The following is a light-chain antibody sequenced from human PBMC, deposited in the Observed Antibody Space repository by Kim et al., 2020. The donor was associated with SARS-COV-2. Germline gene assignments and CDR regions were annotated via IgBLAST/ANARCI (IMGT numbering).Light chain of an antibody. CDR1: STNIGSNT. CDR2: NND. CDR3: AAWDDRLDGEL. J-gene: IGLJ2*01. V-gene: IGLV1-44*01. Sequence: GQSVTISCSGGSTNIGSNTVNWYHLVPGTAPKLVIYNNDHRPAGVPDRFSGSKSGTSASLAISGLQSEDEADYYCAAWDDRLDGELFGGGTQLTVL.